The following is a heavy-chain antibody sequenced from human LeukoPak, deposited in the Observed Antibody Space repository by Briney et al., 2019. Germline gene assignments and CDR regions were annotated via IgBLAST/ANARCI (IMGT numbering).Heavy chain of an antibody. CDR3: AREGPMVRGPYDY. D-gene: IGHD3-10*01. J-gene: IGHJ4*02. CDR1: GGSISSGSYY. Sequence: PSETLYLKCTVSGGSISSGSYYPIWIRQPPGTGLAWIGRIYTSGSTNYNPSLKSRVTISVDTSKNQFSLKLSSVTAADTAVYYCAREGPMVRGPYDYWGQGTLVTVSS. V-gene: IGHV4-61*02. CDR2: IYTSGST.